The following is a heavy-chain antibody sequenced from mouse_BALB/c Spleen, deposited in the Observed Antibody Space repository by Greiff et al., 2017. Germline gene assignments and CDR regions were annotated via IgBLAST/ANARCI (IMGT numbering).Heavy chain of an antibody. J-gene: IGHJ3*01. CDR2: ISDGGSYT. Sequence: EVKLVESGGGLVKPGGSLKLSCAASGFTFSDYYMYWVRQTPEKRLEWVATISDGGSYTYYPDSVKGRFTISRDNAKNNLYLQMSSLKSEDTAMYYCARDDSSGYGAYWGQGTLVTVSA. D-gene: IGHD3-2*01. CDR1: GFTFSDYY. CDR3: ARDDSSGYGAY. V-gene: IGHV5-4*02.